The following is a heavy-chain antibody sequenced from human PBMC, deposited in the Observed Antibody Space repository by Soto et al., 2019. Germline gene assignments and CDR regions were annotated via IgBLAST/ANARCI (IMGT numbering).Heavy chain of an antibody. CDR1: GYTFNSNG. CDR3: ARDSSGSSAYNF. CDR2: ISAYNGNT. V-gene: IGHV1-18*04. Sequence: ASVKVSCKASGYTFNSNGISWVRQAPGQGLEWMGWISAYNGNTNFAQKLQDRVTMTTDTSTRTAYMELRSLRSDDTAVYYCARDSSGSSAYNFWGQGTLVTVSS. J-gene: IGHJ4*02. D-gene: IGHD3-22*01.